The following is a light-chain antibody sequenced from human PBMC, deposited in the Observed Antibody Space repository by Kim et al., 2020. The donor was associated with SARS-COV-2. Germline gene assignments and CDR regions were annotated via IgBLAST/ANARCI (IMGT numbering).Light chain of an antibody. CDR2: GAS. CDR3: QQYGSSPGT. Sequence: EIVLTQSPGTLSLSPGERATLSCRASQSVSSNFLAWYQQKPGQAPRLLFYGASSRATGIPDRFSGSGSATDFTLTISRLEPEDFAVYYCQQYGSSPGTFGQGTKV. V-gene: IGKV3-20*01. CDR1: QSVSSNF. J-gene: IGKJ1*01.